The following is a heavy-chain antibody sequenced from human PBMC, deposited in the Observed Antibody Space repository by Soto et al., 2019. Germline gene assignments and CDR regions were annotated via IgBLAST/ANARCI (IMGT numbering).Heavy chain of an antibody. CDR2: ISAHNGNT. D-gene: IGHD1-1*01. CDR3: ARGRYGDY. V-gene: IGHV1-18*01. CDR1: GYTFTSYG. Sequence: QVHLVQSGAEVKKPGASVKVSCKGSGYTFTSYGITWVRQAPGQGLEWMGWISAHNGNTDYEQKLQGRVTVTRDTSTSTAYMELRSLRSDDTAMYYCARGRYGDYWGQGALVTVSS. J-gene: IGHJ4*02.